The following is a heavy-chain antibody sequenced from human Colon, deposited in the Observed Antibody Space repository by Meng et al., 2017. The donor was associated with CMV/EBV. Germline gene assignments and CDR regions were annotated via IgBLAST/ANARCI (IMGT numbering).Heavy chain of an antibody. J-gene: IGHJ6*02. CDR2: INSDGSST. CDR1: GFTFSSYW. D-gene: IGHD3-3*01. V-gene: IGHV3-74*01. CDR3: ARDSYDFWSGYYYYYGMDV. Sequence: GESLKISCAASGFTFSSYWMHWVRQAPGKGLVWVSRINSDGSSTSYADSVKGRFTISRDNAKNTLYLQMSSLRAEDTAVYYCARDSYDFWSGYYYYYGMDVWGQGTTVTVSS.